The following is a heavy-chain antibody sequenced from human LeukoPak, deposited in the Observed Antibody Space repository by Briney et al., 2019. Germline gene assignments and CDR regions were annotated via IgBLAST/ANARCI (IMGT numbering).Heavy chain of an antibody. D-gene: IGHD6-6*01. CDR1: GGTFSSYA. Sequence: ASVKVSCKASGGTFSSYAISWVRQAPGQGLEWMGGIIPIFGTANYAQKFQGRVTITTDESTSTAYMELSSLRSEGTAVYYCARKTSSHGINAFVIWGQGKMVTV. J-gene: IGHJ3*02. V-gene: IGHV1-69*05. CDR2: IIPIFGTA. CDR3: ARKTSSHGINAFVI.